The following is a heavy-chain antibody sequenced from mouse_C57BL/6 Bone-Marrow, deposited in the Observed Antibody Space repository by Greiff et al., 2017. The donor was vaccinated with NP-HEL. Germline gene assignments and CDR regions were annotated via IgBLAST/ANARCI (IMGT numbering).Heavy chain of an antibody. J-gene: IGHJ1*03. CDR2: IYPGSGST. CDR3: ARGYYGHWYFDV. D-gene: IGHD1-1*01. CDR1: GYTFTSYW. Sequence: QVQLQQPGAELVKPGASVEMSCKASGYTFTSYWITWVKQRPGQGLEWIGDIYPGSGSTNYNEKFKSKATLTVDTSSSTAYMQLSSLTSEDSAVYYCARGYYGHWYFDVWGTGTTVTVSS. V-gene: IGHV1-55*01.